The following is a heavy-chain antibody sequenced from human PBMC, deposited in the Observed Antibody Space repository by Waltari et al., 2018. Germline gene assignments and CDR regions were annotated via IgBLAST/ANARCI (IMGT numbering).Heavy chain of an antibody. CDR2: IHHSGNT. V-gene: IGHV4-59*01. Sequence: HVQLQESGSGLVTPSETLSLTCTGSGCSISTYYWSWIRQPPGKGLEWIGFIHHSGNTNYSPSLKSRAIISVDTSKNQFALKLTSVTAADTAVYYCARSRGDGYYYYMDVWGNGTTVTVPS. D-gene: IGHD3-16*01. CDR3: ARSRGDGYYYYMDV. CDR1: GCSISTYY. J-gene: IGHJ6*03.